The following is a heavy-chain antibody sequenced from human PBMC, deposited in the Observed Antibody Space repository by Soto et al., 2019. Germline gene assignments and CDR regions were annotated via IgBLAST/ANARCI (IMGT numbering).Heavy chain of an antibody. CDR2: MNPNSGNT. J-gene: IGHJ5*02. V-gene: IGHV1-8*01. D-gene: IGHD1-26*01. CDR1: GYGFECYY. CDR3: AREREGSGFDP. Sequence: SKACGYGFECYYMSWLQQATGQGLEWMGWMNPNSGNTAYAQKFQGRVTMTRNTSISTAYMELSSLRSEDTAVYYCAREREGSGFDPWGQGTLVTVSS.